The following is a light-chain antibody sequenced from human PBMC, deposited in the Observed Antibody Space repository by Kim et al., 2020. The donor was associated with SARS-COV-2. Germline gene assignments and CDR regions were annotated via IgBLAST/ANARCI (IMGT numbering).Light chain of an antibody. CDR2: QDT. V-gene: IGLV3-1*01. CDR3: QAWVSGTAVV. CDR1: ELGDKY. J-gene: IGLJ2*01. Sequence: SYELTQPPSVSVSPGQTASITCSGDELGDKYVFWYQQKPGQSPVLVIYQDTKRPSGIPERFSASNSGNTATLTISGTQATDEADYYCQAWVSGTAVVFGG.